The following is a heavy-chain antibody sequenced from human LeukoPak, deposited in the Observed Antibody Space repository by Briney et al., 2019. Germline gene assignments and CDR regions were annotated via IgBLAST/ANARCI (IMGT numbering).Heavy chain of an antibody. Sequence: GGSLRLSCVASGFTFSRYWMSWVRQVPRKGPEWVANIKQGGGEIYYVDSVKGRFTISRDNAKNSLYLQMNSLRAEDTAVYYCARDKGDYDTSGSLFVFGGQGTLVTVSS. J-gene: IGHJ4*02. CDR1: GFTFSRYW. D-gene: IGHD3-22*01. CDR2: IKQGGGEI. CDR3: ARDKGDYDTSGSLFVF. V-gene: IGHV3-7*03.